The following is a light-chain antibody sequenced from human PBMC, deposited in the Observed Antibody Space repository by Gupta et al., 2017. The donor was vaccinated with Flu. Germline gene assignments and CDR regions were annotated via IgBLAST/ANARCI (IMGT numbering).Light chain of an antibody. Sequence: EIVMTQSPATLSVSPGEGATLSCRASQSVGSDLAWYQQRPGQAPRLLIYGASTRATSIPGRVTGGGSGTEFTLTISSLQSEDFAVYYCQQYNDWPPWTFGQGTRVEVK. V-gene: IGKV3-15*01. CDR1: QSVGSD. CDR2: GAS. CDR3: QQYNDWPPWT. J-gene: IGKJ1*01.